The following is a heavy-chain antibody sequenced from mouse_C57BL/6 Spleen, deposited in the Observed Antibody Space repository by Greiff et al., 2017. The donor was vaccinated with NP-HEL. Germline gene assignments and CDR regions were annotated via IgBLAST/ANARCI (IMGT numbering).Heavy chain of an antibody. D-gene: IGHD1-1*01. CDR1: GFTFSDYG. CDR3: ARPRTTVVADWYFDV. Sequence: EVQLVESGGGLVKPGGSLKLSCAASGFTFSDYGMHWVRQAPEKGLEWVAYISSGSSTIYYADTVKGRFTISRDNAKNTLFLQMTSLRSEDTAMYYCARPRTTVVADWYFDVWGTGTTVTVSS. V-gene: IGHV5-17*01. CDR2: ISSGSSTI. J-gene: IGHJ1*03.